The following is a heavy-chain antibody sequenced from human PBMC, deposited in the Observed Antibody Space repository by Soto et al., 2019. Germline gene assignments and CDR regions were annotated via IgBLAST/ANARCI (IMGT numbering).Heavy chain of an antibody. CDR2: IYHSGST. V-gene: IGHV4-30-4*01. D-gene: IGHD1-7*01. Sequence: SETLSLTCTVSGGSISSGDYYWSWIRQPPGKGLEWIGYIYHSGSTYYNPSLKSRVTISVDTSKNQFSLKLSSVTAADTAVYYCAREVYGITGTTFDPWGQGTLVTVSS. CDR3: AREVYGITGTTFDP. CDR1: GGSISSGDYY. J-gene: IGHJ5*02.